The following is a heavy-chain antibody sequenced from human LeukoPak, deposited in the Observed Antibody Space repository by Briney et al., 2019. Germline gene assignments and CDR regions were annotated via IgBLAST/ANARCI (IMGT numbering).Heavy chain of an antibody. J-gene: IGHJ4*02. CDR1: GFTFSSYA. Sequence: GGSLRLSCAASGFTFSSYALHWVRQAPGKGLEWVAVISYDGSNKYYADSVKGRFTISRDNSKNTLYLQMNSLRAEDTAVYYCARGGRYGDLPHFDYWGQGTLVTVSS. D-gene: IGHD4-17*01. CDR2: ISYDGSNK. CDR3: ARGGRYGDLPHFDY. V-gene: IGHV3-30*01.